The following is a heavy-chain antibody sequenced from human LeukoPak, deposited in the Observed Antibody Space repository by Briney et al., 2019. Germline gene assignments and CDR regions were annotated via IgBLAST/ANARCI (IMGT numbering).Heavy chain of an antibody. CDR3: ARGTMNLEN. CDR1: GYTFTGNY. V-gene: IGHV1-2*02. J-gene: IGHJ4*02. D-gene: IGHD3-22*01. Sequence: GASVKVSCKASGYTFTGNYMHWVRQAPGQGLEWMGWINPYSGDSVYAQKFQGRVTMTRDTSINIAYMELSRLTSDDTAVYYCARGTMNLENWGQGTLVAVSS. CDR2: INPYSGDS.